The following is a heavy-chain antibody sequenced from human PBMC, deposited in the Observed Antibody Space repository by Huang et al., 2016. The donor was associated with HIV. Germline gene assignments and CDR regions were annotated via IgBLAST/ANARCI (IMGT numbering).Heavy chain of an antibody. CDR1: TVTFSAYW. V-gene: IGHV3-7*01. CDR2: IRQDGSEK. CDR3: ATKADAMDV. D-gene: IGHD2-8*01. J-gene: IGHJ6*02. Sequence: LVESGGGLVRPGGSLRLSCAVSTVTFSAYWMTWVRQAPWQGLEWVASIRQDGSEKHYVDSVEGRFNISRDNGKKLLFLEMRGLGVDDTAVYFCATKADAMDVWGQGTTVIVSS.